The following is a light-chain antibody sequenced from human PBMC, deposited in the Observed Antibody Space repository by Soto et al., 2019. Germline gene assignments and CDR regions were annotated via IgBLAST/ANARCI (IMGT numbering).Light chain of an antibody. J-gene: IGKJ1*01. CDR1: QSVSSY. CDR2: DTS. CDR3: QQRSNWPRT. Sequence: EIVLAQSPATLSLSPGERATLSCRASQSVSSYLAWYQQKPGQAPRLLISDTSNRATDIPARFSGSGSGTDFTLTISSLEPEDFAVYYCQQRSNWPRTFGQGTKVDIK. V-gene: IGKV3-11*01.